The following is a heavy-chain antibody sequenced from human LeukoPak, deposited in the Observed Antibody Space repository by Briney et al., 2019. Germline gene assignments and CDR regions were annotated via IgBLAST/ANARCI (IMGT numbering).Heavy chain of an antibody. Sequence: PSETLSLTCTVSGGSISSYYWSWIRQPPGKGLEWIGEINHSGSTNYNPSLKSRVTISVDTSKNQFSLKLSSVTAADTAVYYCARVEGGRSLGIWGQGTMVTVSS. J-gene: IGHJ3*02. V-gene: IGHV4-34*01. CDR1: GGSISSYY. CDR3: ARVEGGRSLGI. D-gene: IGHD1-26*01. CDR2: INHSGST.